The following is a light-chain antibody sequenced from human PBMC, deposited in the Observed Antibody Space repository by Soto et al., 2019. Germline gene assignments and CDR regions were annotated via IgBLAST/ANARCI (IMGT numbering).Light chain of an antibody. CDR2: DAS. CDR3: QQRSNWLT. Sequence: EIVLTQSPATLSLSPGERATLSCRASQSVSSYLAWYQQKPGQAPRLLIYDASNRATGIPARFSGSGSGTHFTLTSSSLEPEYFAVYYCQQRSNWLTFGGGTKVEIK. V-gene: IGKV3-11*01. J-gene: IGKJ4*01. CDR1: QSVSSY.